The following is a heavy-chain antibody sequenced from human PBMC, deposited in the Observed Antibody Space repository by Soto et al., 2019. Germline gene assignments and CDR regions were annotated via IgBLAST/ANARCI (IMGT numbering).Heavy chain of an antibody. CDR3: AAGYSSGWSEGDFYYGMDV. CDR1: GFTFTSSA. J-gene: IGHJ6*02. CDR2: IVVGSGNT. D-gene: IGHD6-19*01. V-gene: IGHV1-58*01. Sequence: SETVSCKASGFTFTSSAVQWVRQARGQRLEWIGWIVVGSGNTNYEQKFQERVTITTDMSTITAYMELSTLRSEDTAVYYGAAGYSSGWSEGDFYYGMDVWG.